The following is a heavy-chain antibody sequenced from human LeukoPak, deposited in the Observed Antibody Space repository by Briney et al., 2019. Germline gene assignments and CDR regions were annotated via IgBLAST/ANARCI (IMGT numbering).Heavy chain of an antibody. Sequence: ASVKVSCEASGYTFTSYGISWVRQAPGQGLEWMGWISAYNGNTNSAHKLQGRVTMTTDTSTSTAYMELRSLRSDDTAVYYCARWDGYNGDAFDIWGQGTMVTVSS. J-gene: IGHJ3*02. D-gene: IGHD5-24*01. CDR3: ARWDGYNGDAFDI. V-gene: IGHV1-18*01. CDR1: GYTFTSYG. CDR2: ISAYNGNT.